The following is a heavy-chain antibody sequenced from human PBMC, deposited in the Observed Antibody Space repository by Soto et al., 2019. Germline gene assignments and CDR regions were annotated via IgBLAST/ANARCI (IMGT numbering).Heavy chain of an antibody. J-gene: IGHJ6*03. CDR3: ARQGGGHYFIESRSYYMDV. Sequence: SETLSLTCTVSGGSISSSSYYWGWIRQPPGKGLEWIGSIYYSGSTYYNPSLKSRVTISFDTSKSQFSLRLSSVTAADTAVYYCARQGGGHYFIESRSYYMDVWGKGTTVTVSS. CDR2: IYYSGST. D-gene: IGHD2-15*01. V-gene: IGHV4-39*01. CDR1: GGSISSSSYY.